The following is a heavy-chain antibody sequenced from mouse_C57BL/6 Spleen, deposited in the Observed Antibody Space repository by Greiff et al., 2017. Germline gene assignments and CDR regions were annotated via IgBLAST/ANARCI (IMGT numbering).Heavy chain of an antibody. Sequence: VQLQQPGAELVKPGASVKLSCKASGYTFTSYWMQWVKQRPGQGLEWIGEIDPSDSYTNYNQKVKGKATLTVDTSSSTAYMQLSSLTSEDSAVYYCVLYYDYDRGFAYWGQGTLVTVSA. CDR1: GYTFTSYW. CDR2: IDPSDSYT. V-gene: IGHV1-50*01. CDR3: VLYYDYDRGFAY. D-gene: IGHD2-4*01. J-gene: IGHJ3*01.